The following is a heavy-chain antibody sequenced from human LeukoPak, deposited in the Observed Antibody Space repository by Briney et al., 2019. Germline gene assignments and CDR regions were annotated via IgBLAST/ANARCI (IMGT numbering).Heavy chain of an antibody. Sequence: ASVKVSCKASGYTFTGYYMHWVRQAPGQGLEWMGWINPNSGGTNYAQKFQGRVTVTRDTSISTAYMELSRLRSDDTAVYYCARNYDFWSGYYIGGFDYWGQGTLVTVSS. D-gene: IGHD3-3*01. CDR2: INPNSGGT. V-gene: IGHV1-2*02. J-gene: IGHJ4*02. CDR1: GYTFTGYY. CDR3: ARNYDFWSGYYIGGFDY.